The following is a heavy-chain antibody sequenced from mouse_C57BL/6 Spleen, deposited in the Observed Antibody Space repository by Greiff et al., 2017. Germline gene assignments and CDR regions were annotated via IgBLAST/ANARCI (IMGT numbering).Heavy chain of an antibody. CDR2: IRNKANGYTT. Sequence: EVKLVESGGGLVQPGGSLSLSCAASGFTFTDYYMSWVRQPPGQALEWLGFIRNKANGYTTEYSASVKGRFTIARDNSQSILYLQMNALRAEDSATYDGARTGYDYDYFDYWGQGTTLTVSS. J-gene: IGHJ2*01. CDR1: GFTFTDYY. D-gene: IGHD2-4*01. CDR3: ARTGYDYDYFDY. V-gene: IGHV7-3*01.